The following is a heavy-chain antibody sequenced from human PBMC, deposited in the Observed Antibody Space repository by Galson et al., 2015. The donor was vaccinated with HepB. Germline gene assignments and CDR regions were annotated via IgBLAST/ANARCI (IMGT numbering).Heavy chain of an antibody. V-gene: IGHV5-51*01. Sequence: QSGAEAKKPGESLKISCKGSGYSFTNNWIGWVRQVPGEGLEWVGIIYPSDSETRYSPSFQGQVTITADKSVSTAYLQWNSLKVSDTAMYYCARHGRNEPFDSWGQGTLVTVSS. CDR2: IYPSDSET. D-gene: IGHD1-1*01. CDR3: ARHGRNEPFDS. CDR1: GYSFTNNW. J-gene: IGHJ4*02.